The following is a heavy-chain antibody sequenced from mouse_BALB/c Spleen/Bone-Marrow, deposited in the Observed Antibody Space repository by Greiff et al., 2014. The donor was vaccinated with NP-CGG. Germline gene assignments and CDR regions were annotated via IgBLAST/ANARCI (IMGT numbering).Heavy chain of an antibody. D-gene: IGHD2-4*01. Sequence: DVQLVESGGGLAQPGGSLKLSCATSGFTFSDYYMYWVRQTPEKRLEWVAYISNGGGSTYYPDTVKGRFTISRDNAKNTLYLQMSRLKSEDTAMYYCARHNYDETWFAYWGQGTLVTVSA. CDR3: ARHNYDETWFAY. CDR2: ISNGGGST. V-gene: IGHV5-12*02. J-gene: IGHJ3*01. CDR1: GFTFSDYY.